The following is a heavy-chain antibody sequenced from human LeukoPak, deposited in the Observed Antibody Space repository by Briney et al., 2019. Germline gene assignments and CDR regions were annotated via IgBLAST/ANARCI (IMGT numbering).Heavy chain of an antibody. CDR2: ISGSGDTT. V-gene: IGHV3-23*01. CDR3: AKFTAMISSDFDL. D-gene: IGHD5-18*01. CDR1: GITFSRNA. J-gene: IGHJ2*01. Sequence: GGSLRLSCAASGITFSRNAMTWVRQAPGKGLEWVSAISGSGDTTYYASSVKGRFTISRANSKNTLNWQMNILRAEATVSYCCAKFTAMISSDFDLWGRGTLVTVSS.